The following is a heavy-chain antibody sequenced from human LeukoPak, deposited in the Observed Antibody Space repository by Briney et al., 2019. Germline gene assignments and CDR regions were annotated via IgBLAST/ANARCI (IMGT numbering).Heavy chain of an antibody. CDR2: IIPIFGTA. D-gene: IGHD6-6*01. CDR3: ARSSSSSDYYYYYGMDV. Sequence: SVKVSCKASGGTFSSYAISWVRQAPGQGLEWMGGIIPIFGTASYAQKFQGRVTITADESTSTAYMELSSLRSEDTAVYYCARSSSSSDYYYYYGMDVWGQGTTVTVSS. J-gene: IGHJ6*02. CDR1: GGTFSSYA. V-gene: IGHV1-69*13.